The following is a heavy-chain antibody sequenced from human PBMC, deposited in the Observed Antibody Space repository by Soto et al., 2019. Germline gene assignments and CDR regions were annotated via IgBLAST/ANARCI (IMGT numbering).Heavy chain of an antibody. V-gene: IGHV3-33*01. CDR2: IWYDGSNK. CDR1: GFTFTNYG. D-gene: IGHD1-26*01. J-gene: IGHJ4*02. CDR3: TRDPYGGSRYYFDS. Sequence: QVPLVESGGGVVQPGRSLRLSCAASGFTFTNYGMHWVRQAPGKGLEWVAVIWYDGSNKYYADSVKGRFTISKDNSQNTLYLQMNNLRAEDTAMYYCTRDPYGGSRYYFDSWGQGTLVTVSS.